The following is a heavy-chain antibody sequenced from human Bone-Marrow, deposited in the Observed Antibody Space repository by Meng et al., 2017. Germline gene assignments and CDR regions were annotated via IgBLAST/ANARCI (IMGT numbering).Heavy chain of an antibody. J-gene: IGHJ1*01. CDR2: ITWNSGRV. CDR1: GLTFDDYA. Sequence: SLKISCAASGLTFDDYAMEWVRQAPGKGLEWVSGITWNSGRVGYADSVKGRFTISRDNAKNSLYLQMDSLRPEDTALYYCVQDRTYDFGANSYFQHWGQGPLVPVSS. D-gene: IGHD4-23*01. CDR3: VQDRTYDFGANSYFQH. V-gene: IGHV3-9*01.